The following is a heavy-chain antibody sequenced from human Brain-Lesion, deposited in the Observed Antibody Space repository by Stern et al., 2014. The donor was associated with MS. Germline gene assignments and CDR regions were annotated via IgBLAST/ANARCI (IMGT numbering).Heavy chain of an antibody. CDR3: ARGRSRVHPPLDP. CDR1: GYSITSAAFS. V-gene: IGHV4-30-2*01. CDR2: MYSGGSP. Sequence: QVQLHYSGSGLVKPSQTLSLTCSVSGYSITSAAFSWTWIRQAPGKGMEWIGYMYSGGSPLYNPSLSSRVTISCSTSNTHFSLRLNSVTAADTAVYYCARGRSRVHPPLDPWGQGTLVTVSS. D-gene: IGHD2-2*01. J-gene: IGHJ5*02.